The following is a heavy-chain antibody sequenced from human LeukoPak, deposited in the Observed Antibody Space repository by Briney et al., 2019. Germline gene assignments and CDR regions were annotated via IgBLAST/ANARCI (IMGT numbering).Heavy chain of an antibody. J-gene: IGHJ6*03. Sequence: GGSLRLSCAASGFTFSDYYMSWIRQAPGKGLEWVSYISSSGSTIYYADSVKGRFTISRDNAKNSLYLQMNSLRAEDTAVYYCARDERVVVPAAIPYYYYYMDVWGKGTTVTISS. D-gene: IGHD2-2*02. V-gene: IGHV3-11*01. CDR3: ARDERVVVPAAIPYYYYYMDV. CDR2: ISSSGSTI. CDR1: GFTFSDYY.